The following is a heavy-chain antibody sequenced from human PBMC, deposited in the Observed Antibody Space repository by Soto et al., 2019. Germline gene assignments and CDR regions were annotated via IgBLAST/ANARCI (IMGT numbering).Heavy chain of an antibody. CDR3: ARNILGGTTDY. CDR1: GYSFSTHA. J-gene: IGHJ4*02. Sequence: ASVKVSCKASGYSFSTHALHWVRQAPGQGLEWVGWINSVNDHTIYSEKFQGRVTITSDTSATTAYMELSSLTSEDTAIYYCARNILGGTTDYWGQGTLVTVSS. CDR2: INSVNDHT. V-gene: IGHV1-3*01. D-gene: IGHD1-7*01.